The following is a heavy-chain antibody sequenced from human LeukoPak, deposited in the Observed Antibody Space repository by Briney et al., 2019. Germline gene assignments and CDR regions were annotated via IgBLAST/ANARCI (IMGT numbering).Heavy chain of an antibody. D-gene: IGHD3-10*01. Sequence: SETLSLTCAVYGGSFSGYYWSWIRQPPGKGLEWIGEINHSGSTNYNPSLKGRVTISVDTSKNQFSLKLSSVTAADTAVYYCARARGNYYGSGSYYGNYYYMDVWGKGTTVTVSS. CDR2: INHSGST. CDR3: ARARGNYYGSGSYYGNYYYMDV. J-gene: IGHJ6*03. CDR1: GGSFSGYY. V-gene: IGHV4-34*01.